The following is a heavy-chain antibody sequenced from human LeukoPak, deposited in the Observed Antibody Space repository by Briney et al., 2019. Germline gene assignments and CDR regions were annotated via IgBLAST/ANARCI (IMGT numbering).Heavy chain of an antibody. CDR1: GFTFSNAW. Sequence: PGGSLRLSCAASGFTFSNAWMSWVRQAPGKGLEWVGRIKSKTDGGTTDYAAPVKGRFTISRDDSKNTLYLQMNNLKTEDTAVYYCTTEDNWNLLFTWYYYYMDVWGKGTTVTVSS. D-gene: IGHD1-7*01. CDR2: IKSKTDGGTT. CDR3: TTEDNWNLLFTWYYYYMDV. V-gene: IGHV3-15*01. J-gene: IGHJ6*03.